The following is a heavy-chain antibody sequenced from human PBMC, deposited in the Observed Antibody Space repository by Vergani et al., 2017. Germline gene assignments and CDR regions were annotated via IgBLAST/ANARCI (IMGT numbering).Heavy chain of an antibody. CDR2: IYNSGNG. CDR1: GDSIISRSYY. CDR3: ASGKYYSDSTSHFRERYFDV. V-gene: IGHV4-39*01. J-gene: IGHJ2*01. D-gene: IGHD3-16*01. Sequence: QMQLQESGPGLVKASETLSLTCTVSGDSIISRSYYWGWIRQPPGKGLEWIGSIYNSGNGDSSSSLKSRVTISADTSKNQFSLRLTSVTAADTAVYYCASGKYYSDSTSHFRERYFDVWDRGTLVTVPS.